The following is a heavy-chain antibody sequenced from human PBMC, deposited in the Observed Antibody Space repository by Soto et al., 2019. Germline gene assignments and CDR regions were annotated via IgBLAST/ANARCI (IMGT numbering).Heavy chain of an antibody. J-gene: IGHJ6*03. CDR3: ARDQTGRGYSYYYYMDV. CDR1: GFTFSTYG. Sequence: QVQLVESGGGVVQPGRSLRLSCAASGFTFSTYGMHWVRQAPGKGLEWVAVIWYDGSNKYYADSVKGRFTISKDNSKTTLYLQRNSLRAEDTAVYYCARDQTGRGYSYYYYMDVWGKGTTVTVSS. V-gene: IGHV3-33*01. D-gene: IGHD3-16*01. CDR2: IWYDGSNK.